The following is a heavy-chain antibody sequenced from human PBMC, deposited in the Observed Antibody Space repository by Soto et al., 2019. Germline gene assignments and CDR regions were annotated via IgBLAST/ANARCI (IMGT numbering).Heavy chain of an antibody. CDR2: ISGSGGST. CDR3: ARERGTMIYYGMDV. V-gene: IGHV3-23*01. Sequence: GGPLTHSCGASEFTLSSYAMSRFRKAPGKGLEWVSAISGSGGSTYYADSVKGRFTISRDNSKNTLYLQMNSLRAEDTAVYYCARERGTMIYYGMDVWGQGTTVTVSS. J-gene: IGHJ6*02. CDR1: EFTLSSYA. D-gene: IGHD3-22*01.